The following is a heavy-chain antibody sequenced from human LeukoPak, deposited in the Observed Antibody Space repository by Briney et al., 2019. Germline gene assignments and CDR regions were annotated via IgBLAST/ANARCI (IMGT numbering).Heavy chain of an antibody. CDR3: ARARGGVASG. J-gene: IGHJ4*02. CDR1: GGAFSGYY. CDR2: INHSGST. D-gene: IGHD3-16*01. Sequence: SETLSLTCAVYGGAFSGYYWSWIRQPPGKGLEWIGEINHSGSTNYNPSLESRDTISVDTSKNQCSLKLSSVTAADTAVCYCARARGGVASGWGQGTLVTVSS. V-gene: IGHV4-34*01.